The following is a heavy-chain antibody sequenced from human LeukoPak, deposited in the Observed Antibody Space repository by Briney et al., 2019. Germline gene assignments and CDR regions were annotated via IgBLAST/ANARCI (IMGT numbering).Heavy chain of an antibody. CDR1: RDSFSSNSAT. CDR2: TYYGSKWYN. V-gene: IGHV6-1*01. J-gene: IGHJ4*02. D-gene: IGHD3-16*01. Sequence: SQTLSLTCAISRDSFSSNSATWNWVRQSPSRGLEWLGRTYYGSKWYNDYAVSVKGRVTINPDASKKQFSLQLNSVTPEDTAMYYCARGNGYPFDYWGQGTLVTVSS. CDR3: ARGNGYPFDY.